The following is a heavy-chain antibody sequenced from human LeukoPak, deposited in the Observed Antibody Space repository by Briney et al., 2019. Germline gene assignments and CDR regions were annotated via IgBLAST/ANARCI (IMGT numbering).Heavy chain of an antibody. CDR2: INPYSGGT. D-gene: IGHD2-2*01. CDR3: AREQVPAAMEGWFDP. Sequence: GASVKVSCKASGYTFTGYYMHWVRQAPGQGLEWMGWINPYSGGTNYAQKFQGRVTMTRDTSISTAYMELSRLRSDDTAVYYCAREQVPAAMEGWFDPWGQGTLVTVSS. CDR1: GYTFTGYY. J-gene: IGHJ5*02. V-gene: IGHV1-2*02.